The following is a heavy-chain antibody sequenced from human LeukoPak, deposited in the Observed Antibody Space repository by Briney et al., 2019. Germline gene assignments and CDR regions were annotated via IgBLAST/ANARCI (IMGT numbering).Heavy chain of an antibody. CDR1: GFTFSRYA. V-gene: IGHV3-23*01. Sequence: GGSLRLSCAPSGFTFSRYAMTWVRQAPGKGLEWVSSISTSGGSTYYAGSVKGRFTISRDNSRNTLYLQLNSLRAEDTAVYYCASASLIRGVTHFDYWGQGTLVTVSS. CDR2: ISTSGGST. J-gene: IGHJ4*02. CDR3: ASASLIRGVTHFDY. D-gene: IGHD3-10*01.